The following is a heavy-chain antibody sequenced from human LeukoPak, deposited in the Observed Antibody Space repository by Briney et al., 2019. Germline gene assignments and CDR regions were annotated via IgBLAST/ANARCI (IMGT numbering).Heavy chain of an antibody. CDR3: AKIYKDGYTFDAFDI. D-gene: IGHD5-24*01. Sequence: HPGGSLRLSCAASGFTFSSYGMHWVRQAPGKGLEWVAVISYDGSNKYYADSVKGRFTISRDNSKNTLYLQMNSLRAEDTAVYYCAKIYKDGYTFDAFDIWGQGTMVTVSS. CDR1: GFTFSSYG. V-gene: IGHV3-30*18. CDR2: ISYDGSNK. J-gene: IGHJ3*02.